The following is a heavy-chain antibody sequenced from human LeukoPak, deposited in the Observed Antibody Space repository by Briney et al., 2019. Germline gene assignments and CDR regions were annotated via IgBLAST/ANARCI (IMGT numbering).Heavy chain of an antibody. J-gene: IGHJ4*02. Sequence: GGSLRLSCAASGFTFSSYGMHWVRQAPGKGLEWVAFIRYDGSNKYYADSVKGRFTISRDNSKNTLYLQMNSLRAEDTAVYYCAKDQWDYDILTGPDYWGQGTLVTVSS. CDR1: GFTFSSYG. D-gene: IGHD3-9*01. V-gene: IGHV3-30*02. CDR2: IRYDGSNK. CDR3: AKDQWDYDILTGPDY.